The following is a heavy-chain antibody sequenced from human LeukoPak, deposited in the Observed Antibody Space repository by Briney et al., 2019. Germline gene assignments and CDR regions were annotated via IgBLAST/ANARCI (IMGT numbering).Heavy chain of an antibody. V-gene: IGHV4-39*01. J-gene: IGHJ6*03. CDR3: ARHFDYSNYYYYYMDV. D-gene: IGHD4-11*01. CDR2: IYYSGGT. CDR1: GGSISSSSYY. Sequence: PSDTLSLTCTVSGGSISSSSYYWGWIRQPPGKGLEWSGSIYYSGGTYYNPSLKSRVTISVDTSKNQFSLKLSSVTAADTAVYYCARHFDYSNYYYYYMDVWGKGTTVTVSS.